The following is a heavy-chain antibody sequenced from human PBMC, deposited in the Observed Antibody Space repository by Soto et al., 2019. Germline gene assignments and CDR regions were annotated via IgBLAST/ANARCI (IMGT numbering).Heavy chain of an antibody. J-gene: IGHJ3*02. CDR1: GFTFSSYS. CDR3: ARDLPRLGYCSSTSCAAFDI. D-gene: IGHD2-2*01. V-gene: IGHV3-48*01. Sequence: GGSLRLSCAASGFTFSSYSMNWVRQAPGKGLEWVSYFCSSSSTIYYADSVKGRFTISRDNAKFSLYLQMNSLRAEDTAVYYCARDLPRLGYCSSTSCAAFDIWGQGTMVTVSS. CDR2: FCSSSSTI.